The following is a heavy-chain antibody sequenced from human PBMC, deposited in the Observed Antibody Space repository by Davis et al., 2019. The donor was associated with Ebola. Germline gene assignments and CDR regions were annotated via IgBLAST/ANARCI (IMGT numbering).Heavy chain of an antibody. V-gene: IGHV1-69*02. J-gene: IGHJ5*02. Sequence: SVKVSCKASGGTFSSYTISWVRQAPGQGLEWMGRIIPILGIANYAQKFQGRVTITADKSTSTAYMELSSLRSEDTAVYYCARGHTYGRWDDWFDPWGQGTLVTVSS. CDR3: ARGHTYGRWDDWFDP. CDR2: IIPILGIA. CDR1: GGTFSSYT. D-gene: IGHD5-18*01.